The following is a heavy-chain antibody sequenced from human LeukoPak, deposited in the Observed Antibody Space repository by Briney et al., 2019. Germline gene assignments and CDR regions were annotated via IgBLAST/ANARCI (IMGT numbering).Heavy chain of an antibody. CDR2: INPNSGGT. Sequence: GASVKVSCKASGYTFTGSYMDWVRQAPGQGLEWMGRINPNSGGTNYVQKFQGGVTMTRDTFITTAYMELSRLRSDDTAVYYCASGYSSSSGFDYWGQGTLVTVSS. D-gene: IGHD6-6*01. J-gene: IGHJ4*02. CDR3: ASGYSSSSGFDY. V-gene: IGHV1-2*06. CDR1: GYTFTGSY.